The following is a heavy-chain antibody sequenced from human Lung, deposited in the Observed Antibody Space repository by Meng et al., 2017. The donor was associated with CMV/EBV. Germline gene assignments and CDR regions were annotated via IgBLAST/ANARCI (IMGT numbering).Heavy chain of an antibody. CDR3: ARDPRGINIVVVHNGMDV. D-gene: IGHD2-2*01. CDR2: IKQDGSEK. Sequence: GESLKISCAASGFTFSSYWMSWVRQAPGKGLEWVANIKQDGSEKYYVDSVKGRFTISRDNAKNSLYLQMNSLRAKDTAVYYCARDPRGINIVVVHNGMDVWGQGNXVNGSS. J-gene: IGHJ6*02. CDR1: GFTFSSYW. V-gene: IGHV3-7*01.